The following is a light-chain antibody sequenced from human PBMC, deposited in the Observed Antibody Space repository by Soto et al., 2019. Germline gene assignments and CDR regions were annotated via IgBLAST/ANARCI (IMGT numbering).Light chain of an antibody. J-gene: IGKJ2*01. CDR2: AAS. Sequence: DLPMTQSPSSLSASVGDRVTITCRASQSISSYLNWYQQKPGKAPKLLIYAASSLQSGVPSRFSGSGSGTDFTLTISSLQREDFATYYCQQSYSTPMYTFGQGTKLEIK. V-gene: IGKV1-39*01. CDR1: QSISSY. CDR3: QQSYSTPMYT.